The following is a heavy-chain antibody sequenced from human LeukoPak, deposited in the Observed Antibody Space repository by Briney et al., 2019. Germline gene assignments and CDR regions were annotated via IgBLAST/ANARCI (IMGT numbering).Heavy chain of an antibody. CDR2: ISSSGTYI. V-gene: IGHV3-21*06. D-gene: IGHD5-18*01. Sequence: GGSLRLSCAASTFTFSSYNMNWVRQAPGKGLEWVSSISSSGTYIYYRDSVKGRFTISRDNAKNSLFLQMNTLRVEDTAVYYCARRGYNYGLDSWGQGTPVTVSS. CDR3: ARRGYNYGLDS. CDR1: TFTFSSYN. J-gene: IGHJ4*02.